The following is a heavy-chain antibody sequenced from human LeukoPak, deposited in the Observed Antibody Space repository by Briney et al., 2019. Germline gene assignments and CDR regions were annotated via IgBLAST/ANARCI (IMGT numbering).Heavy chain of an antibody. CDR1: GFTFSDHH. V-gene: IGHV3-72*01. CDR3: TRIFYYGTRGYYPDF. Sequence: PGGSLRLSCAASGFTFSDHHMDWVRQAPGKGLEWIGRSKNKDYAYSTVYAASVKGRFTFSRDDQKNSLYLQMNSLTTEDTAVYYCTRIFYYGTRGYYPDFWGQGTLVTVSS. J-gene: IGHJ4*02. CDR2: SKNKDYAYST. D-gene: IGHD3-22*01.